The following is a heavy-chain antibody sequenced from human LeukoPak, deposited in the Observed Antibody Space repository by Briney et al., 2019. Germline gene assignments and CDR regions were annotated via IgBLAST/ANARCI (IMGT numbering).Heavy chain of an antibody. CDR1: GFTFSNSW. CDR3: AMKAVPRPRLYDAFDF. J-gene: IGHJ3*01. V-gene: IGHV3-7*03. Sequence: GGSLRLSCASSGFTFSNSWMSWVRQAPGKGPEWVANINQDESEKYYVDSVKGRLTISRDNSKNTLYLQMNSLRADDTAVYYCAMKAVPRPRLYDAFDFWGQGTVVTVSS. CDR2: INQDESEK. D-gene: IGHD2-2*02.